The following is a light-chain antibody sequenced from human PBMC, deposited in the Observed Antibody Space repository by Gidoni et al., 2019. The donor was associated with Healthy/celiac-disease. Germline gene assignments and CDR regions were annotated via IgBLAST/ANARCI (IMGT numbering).Light chain of an antibody. CDR1: KLGDKY. CDR2: QDS. J-gene: IGLJ2*01. V-gene: IGLV3-1*01. Sequence: SYELTQPPSVSVSPGQTASITCSGDKLGDKYACWYQQKPGQSPVLVISQDSKRPSGIPERFSGSPSGNTATLTISGTQAMDEADYYCQAWDSSTYVVFGGGTKLTVL. CDR3: QAWDSSTYVV.